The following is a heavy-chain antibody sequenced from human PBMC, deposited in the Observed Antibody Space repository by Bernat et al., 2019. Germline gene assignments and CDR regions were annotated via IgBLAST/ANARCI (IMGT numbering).Heavy chain of an antibody. Sequence: QVQLQQWGAGLLKPSETLSLTCAVYGGSFSGYYWSWIRQPPGNGLEWIGEINHSGSTNNNPSLKSRVTISLDTSKNQVSLKLSSVTAADTAVYCCARTSRVLLWFGGLKSDNFDIWGQGPMVTVSS. J-gene: IGHJ3*02. CDR2: INHSGST. CDR3: ARTSRVLLWFGGLKSDNFDI. V-gene: IGHV4-34*01. CDR1: GGSFSGYY. D-gene: IGHD3-10*01.